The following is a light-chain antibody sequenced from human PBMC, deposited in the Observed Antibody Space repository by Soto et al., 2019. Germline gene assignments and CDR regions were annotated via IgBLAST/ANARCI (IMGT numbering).Light chain of an antibody. Sequence: QSPSSLSASVGDRVTITCRTSQDIGQKLGWFQQKPGQAPKLLIYAASILQSAVPSRFSGSGSGTDFTLTTTSLQPEDFATYYCLQDYNYAWTFGQGTKVDIK. CDR1: QDIGQK. CDR2: AAS. J-gene: IGKJ1*01. CDR3: LQDYNYAWT. V-gene: IGKV1-6*01.